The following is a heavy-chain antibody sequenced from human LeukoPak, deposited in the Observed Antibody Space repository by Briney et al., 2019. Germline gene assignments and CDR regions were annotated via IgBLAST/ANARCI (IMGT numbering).Heavy chain of an antibody. J-gene: IGHJ6*03. CDR3: ARVLKGSGSYYNQRFFYYYMDV. CDR1: GGSISSGTYY. CDR2: LYTSGST. V-gene: IGHV4-61*09. D-gene: IGHD3-10*01. Sequence: PSETLSLTCTVSGGSISSGTYYWSWIRQPAGKGLEWIGHLYTSGSTDYNPSLKSRVSILVDTSKNQFSLKLSSVTAADTAVYYCARVLKGSGSYYNQRFFYYYMDVWGKGTTVTISS.